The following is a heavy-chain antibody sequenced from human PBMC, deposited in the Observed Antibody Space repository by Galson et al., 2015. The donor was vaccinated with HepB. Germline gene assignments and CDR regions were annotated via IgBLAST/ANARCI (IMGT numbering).Heavy chain of an antibody. CDR1: GFTFSSYV. D-gene: IGHD3-3*01. V-gene: IGHV3-23*01. J-gene: IGHJ6*02. Sequence: SLRLSCAASGFTFSSYVMNWVRQAPGKGLEWVSAISGSGGSTYYADSVKGRFTISRDNSKNTLYLQMNSLRAEDTAVYYCAKAISPTSYDFWSGYYEYYYYYGMDVWGQGTTVTVSS. CDR2: ISGSGGST. CDR3: AKAISPTSYDFWSGYYEYYYYYGMDV.